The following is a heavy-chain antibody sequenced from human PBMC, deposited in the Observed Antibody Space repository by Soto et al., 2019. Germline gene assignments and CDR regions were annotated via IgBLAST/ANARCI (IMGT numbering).Heavy chain of an antibody. CDR1: GYSFTSYW. CDR3: ARQGVDYGLDV. D-gene: IGHD2-21*01. V-gene: IGHV5-51*01. Sequence: GESLKISCKGSGYSFTSYWIGWVRQMPGKGLEWMGIIDPGDSDTRYSPSFQGQVTISADKSITTAYLQWSSLKASDTAMYYRARQGVDYGLDVWGQGTTVTVSS. CDR2: IDPGDSDT. J-gene: IGHJ6*02.